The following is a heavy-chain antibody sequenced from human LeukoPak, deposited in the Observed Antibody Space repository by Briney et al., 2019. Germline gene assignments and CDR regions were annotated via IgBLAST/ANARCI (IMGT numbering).Heavy chain of an antibody. Sequence: PGGSLRLSCTASGFTFSSYAMTWVRQAPGKGLEWVSSITGSGDSSYYADSVKGRFTISRDNSKNSLYLQMNSLRAEHTAVYYCVRGRVFVYYTGQGTLVTVSS. CDR3: VRGRVFVYY. CDR1: GFTFSSYA. V-gene: IGHV3-23*01. D-gene: IGHD6-6*01. J-gene: IGHJ4*02. CDR2: ITGSGDSS.